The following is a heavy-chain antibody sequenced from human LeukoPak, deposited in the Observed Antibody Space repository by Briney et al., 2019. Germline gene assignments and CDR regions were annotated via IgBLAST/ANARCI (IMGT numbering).Heavy chain of an antibody. Sequence: PGGSLRLSCAASGFTFSSSGMHWVRQAPGKGLEWVTFIGYDGSNNFDGSSKYYADSVKGRFTISRDNSKNKLYLQMNSLRPEDTALYYCAKDYPSAVGASPFEYWGQGTLVTVS. D-gene: IGHD1-26*01. CDR3: AKDYPSAVGASPFEY. V-gene: IGHV3-30*02. CDR1: GFTFSSSG. J-gene: IGHJ4*02. CDR2: IGYDGSNNFDGSSK.